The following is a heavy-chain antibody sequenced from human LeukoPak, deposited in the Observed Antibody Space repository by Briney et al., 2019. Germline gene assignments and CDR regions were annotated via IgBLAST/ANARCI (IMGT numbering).Heavy chain of an antibody. CDR3: ARDLYAGSPVVSYYYYMDV. CDR2: INPNSGGT. V-gene: IGHV1-2*02. J-gene: IGHJ6*03. Sequence: ASVKVSCKASGYTFTGYYMHWVRQAPGQGLEWMGWINPNSGGTNYAQKFQGRVTMTGDTSISTAYMELSRLRSDDTAVYYCARDLYAGSPVVSYYYYMDVWGKGTTVIISS. D-gene: IGHD2-8*02. CDR1: GYTFTGYY.